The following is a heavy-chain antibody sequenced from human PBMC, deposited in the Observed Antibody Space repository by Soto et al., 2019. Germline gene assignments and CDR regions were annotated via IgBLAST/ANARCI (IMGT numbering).Heavy chain of an antibody. V-gene: IGHV5-51*01. CDR3: ASKEYRYVSNGYFY. Sequence: PGESLKISCKTSGYTFSDYWIGWVRQMPGKGPEWMGITYPGGSDTRYSPSFQGQVTISADNTISTAYLQWSSLKASDTAIYYCASKEYRYVSNGYFYWGQGT. CDR1: GYTFSDYW. J-gene: IGHJ4*02. CDR2: TYPGGSDT. D-gene: IGHD5-18*01.